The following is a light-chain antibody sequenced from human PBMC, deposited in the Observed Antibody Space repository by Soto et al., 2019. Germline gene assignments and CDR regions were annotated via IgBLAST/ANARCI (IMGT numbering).Light chain of an antibody. CDR3: QQYNKWPRT. CDR1: QSVSSSY. Sequence: EIVLTQSPATLSLSPGEGATLSCRASQSVSSSYLAWYQQKPGQAPRLLIYGASSRATGIPDRFSGSGPGTDFTLTISRLEPEDSATYYCQQYNKWPRTFGQGTKVDIK. CDR2: GAS. V-gene: IGKV3-20*01. J-gene: IGKJ1*01.